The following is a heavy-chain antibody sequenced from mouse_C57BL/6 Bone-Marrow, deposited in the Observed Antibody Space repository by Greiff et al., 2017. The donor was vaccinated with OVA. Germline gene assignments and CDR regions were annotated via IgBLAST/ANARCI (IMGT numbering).Heavy chain of an antibody. D-gene: IGHD1-1*01. V-gene: IGHV1-72*01. J-gene: IGHJ1*03. CDR2: IDPNSGGP. CDR1: GYTFTSYW. CDR3: ASITTVVATDWYFDV. Sequence: QVQLQQPGAELVKPGASVKLSCKASGYTFTSYWMHWVKQRPGRGLEWIGRIDPNSGGPKYNEKFKSKATLTVDKPSSTAYMQLSSLTSEDSAVYYCASITTVVATDWYFDVWGTGTTVTGSS.